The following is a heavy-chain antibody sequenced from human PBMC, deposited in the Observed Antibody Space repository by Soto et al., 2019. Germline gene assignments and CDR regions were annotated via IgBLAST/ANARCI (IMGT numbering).Heavy chain of an antibody. V-gene: IGHV3-15*01. J-gene: IGHJ6*02. CDR3: TTDDWNYVDYYYYGMDV. CDR2: IKSKTDGGTT. CDR1: GFTFSNAW. Sequence: GGSLRLSCAASGFTFSNAWMSLVRQAPGKGLEWVGRIKSKTDGGTTDYAAPVKGRFTISRDDSKNTLYLQMNSLKTEDTAVYYCTTDDWNYVDYYYYGMDVWGQGTTVTVSS. D-gene: IGHD1-7*01.